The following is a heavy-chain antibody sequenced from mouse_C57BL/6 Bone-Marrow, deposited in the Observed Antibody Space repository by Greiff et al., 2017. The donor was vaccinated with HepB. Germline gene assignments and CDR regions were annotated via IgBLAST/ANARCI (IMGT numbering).Heavy chain of an antibody. V-gene: IGHV1-69*01. CDR3: ARKDLLGYYFDY. J-gene: IGHJ2*01. CDR1: GYTFPSYW. Sequence: VKLQQPGAELVMPGASVKLSCKASGYTFPSYWMHWVKQRPGQGLEWIGEIDPSDSYTNYNQKFKGKSTLTVDKSSSTAYMQLSSLTSEDSAVYYCARKDLLGYYFDYWGQGDTLPVSS. CDR2: IDPSDSYT. D-gene: IGHD2-1*01.